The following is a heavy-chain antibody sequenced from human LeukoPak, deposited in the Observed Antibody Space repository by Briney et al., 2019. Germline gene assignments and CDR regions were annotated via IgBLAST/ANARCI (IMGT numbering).Heavy chain of an antibody. CDR1: GYTFTSYD. Sequence: ASVKVSCKASGYTFTSYDINWVRQATGQGLEWMGWMNPNSGNTGYAQKFQGRVTMTRNTSISTAYMELSSLRSEDTAVYYCARGSRKIRGYSYGYGNAFDIWGQGTMVTVSS. CDR3: ARGSRKIRGYSYGYGNAFDI. D-gene: IGHD5-18*01. J-gene: IGHJ3*02. V-gene: IGHV1-8*01. CDR2: MNPNSGNT.